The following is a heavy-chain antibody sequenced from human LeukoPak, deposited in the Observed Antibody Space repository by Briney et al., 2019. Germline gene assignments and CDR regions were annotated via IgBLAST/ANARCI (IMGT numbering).Heavy chain of an antibody. J-gene: IGHJ6*02. Sequence: QPGGSLRLSCAASGFTVSSNYMSWVRQARGKGLEWVSVIFSGGTTYYADSVKGRFTISRDNSKNTLYLQMNSLRAEDTAVYYCAREGNYYDMDVWGQGTTVTVSS. V-gene: IGHV3-53*01. CDR2: IFSGGTT. CDR3: AREGNYYDMDV. CDR1: GFTVSSNY.